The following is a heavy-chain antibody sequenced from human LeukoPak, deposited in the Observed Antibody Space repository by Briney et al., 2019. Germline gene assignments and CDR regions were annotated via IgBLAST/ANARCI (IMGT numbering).Heavy chain of an antibody. Sequence: PGGSLRLSCAASGFTLSSDEMNWVRQAPGKGLEWVSYISSSGSTIYYADSVKGRFTSSRDNAKNSLYLQMNSLRAEDTAVYYCAREQGVIDYEPLDYWGQGTLVTVSS. V-gene: IGHV3-48*03. CDR3: AREQGVIDYEPLDY. CDR2: ISSSGSTI. J-gene: IGHJ4*02. CDR1: GFTLSSDE. D-gene: IGHD3-16*02.